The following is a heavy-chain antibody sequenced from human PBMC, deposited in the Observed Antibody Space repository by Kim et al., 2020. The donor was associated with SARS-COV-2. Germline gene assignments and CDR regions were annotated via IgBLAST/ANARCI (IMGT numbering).Heavy chain of an antibody. V-gene: IGHV3-30*18. J-gene: IGHJ4*02. CDR2: ISYDGSNK. Sequence: GGSLRLSCAASGFTFSSYGMHWVRQAPGKGLEWVAVISYDGSNKYYADSVKGRFTISRDNSKNTLYLQMNSLRAEDTAVYYCAKGGSVVDTAMERDYFDYWGQGTLVTVSS. D-gene: IGHD5-18*01. CDR3: AKGGSVVDTAMERDYFDY. CDR1: GFTFSSYG.